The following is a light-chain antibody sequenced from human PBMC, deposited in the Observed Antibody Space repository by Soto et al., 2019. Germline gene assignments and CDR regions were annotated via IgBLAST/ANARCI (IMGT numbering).Light chain of an antibody. CDR2: AAS. CDR1: QSVSVN. J-gene: IGKJ4*01. CDR3: QQYENLPLT. V-gene: IGKV3-15*01. Sequence: ETVMTQSPATLSVSPGERVTLSCRASQSVSVNLAWYQRKSGQPPRLLIYAASTRATGIPARFSGSRSGTEVTLTISSLQSEDFAVYYCQQYENLPLTFGGGTKVEI.